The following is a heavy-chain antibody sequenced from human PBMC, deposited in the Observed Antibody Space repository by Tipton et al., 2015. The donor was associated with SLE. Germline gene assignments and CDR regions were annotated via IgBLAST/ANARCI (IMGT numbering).Heavy chain of an antibody. V-gene: IGHV4-34*01. CDR3: ARGGAVAAYYYYGMDV. CDR2: INHSG. Sequence: TLSLTCAVYGGSFSGYYWSWIRQPPGKGLEWIGEINHSGSTISVDTSKNQFSLKLSSVTAADTAVYYCARGGAVAAYYYYGMDVWGQGTTVTVSS. D-gene: IGHD6-19*01. J-gene: IGHJ6*02. CDR1: GGSFSGYY.